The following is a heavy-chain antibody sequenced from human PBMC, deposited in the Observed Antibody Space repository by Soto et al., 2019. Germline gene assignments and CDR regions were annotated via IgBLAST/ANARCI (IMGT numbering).Heavy chain of an antibody. D-gene: IGHD3-22*01. CDR1: GFTFSSYA. V-gene: IGHV3-23*01. J-gene: IGHJ1*01. CDR2: ISGSGGST. Sequence: EVQLLESGGGLVQPGGSLRLSCAASGFTFSSYAMSWVRQAPGKGLEWVSAISGSGGSTYYADSVKGRFTISRDNSKNTLYLQMNSLIAEDTAVYYCAKDRLFTMTGGYFQHWGQGTLVTVSS. CDR3: AKDRLFTMTGGYFQH.